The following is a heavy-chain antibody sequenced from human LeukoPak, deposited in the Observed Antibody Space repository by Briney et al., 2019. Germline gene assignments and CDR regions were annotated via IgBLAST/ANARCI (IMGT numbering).Heavy chain of an antibody. V-gene: IGHV4-4*07. CDR1: GGSISSYY. CDR3: ARVGYYYDSSGYFFYFDY. J-gene: IGHJ4*02. Sequence: PSETLSLTCTVSGGSISSYYWSWIRPPAGKGLEWIGRIYTSGSTNYNPSLKSRVTMSVDTSKNQFSLKLSSVTAADTAAYYCARVGYYYDSSGYFFYFDYWGQGTLVTVSS. CDR2: IYTSGST. D-gene: IGHD3-22*01.